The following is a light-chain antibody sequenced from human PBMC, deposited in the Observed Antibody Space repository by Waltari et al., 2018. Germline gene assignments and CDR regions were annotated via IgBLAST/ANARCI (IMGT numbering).Light chain of an antibody. CDR2: QDT. V-gene: IGLV3-1*01. J-gene: IGLJ2*01. Sequence: SYELTQTPSVSVSPGQTASITCSGHNLGDQYVCCNQQKPGQSPPLVIYQDTKRPSGIPERFSGSNSGNQATLTISGTQAMDEADYYCQAWDTTVVFGGGTKLTVL. CDR1: NLGDQY. CDR3: QAWDTTVV.